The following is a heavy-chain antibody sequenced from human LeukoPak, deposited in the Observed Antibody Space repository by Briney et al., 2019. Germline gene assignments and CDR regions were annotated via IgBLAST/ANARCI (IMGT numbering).Heavy chain of an antibody. CDR1: GGSISSYY. J-gene: IGHJ4*02. Sequence: SETLSLTCTVSGGSISSYYWSWIRQPPGKGLGWIGYIYYSGSTNYNPSLKSRVTISGDTSKNQFSLKLSSVTAADTAVYYCAREKSPDYCSGASCYFDYWGQGTLVTVSS. CDR3: AREKSPDYCSGASCYFDY. V-gene: IGHV4-59*01. CDR2: IYYSGST. D-gene: IGHD2-15*01.